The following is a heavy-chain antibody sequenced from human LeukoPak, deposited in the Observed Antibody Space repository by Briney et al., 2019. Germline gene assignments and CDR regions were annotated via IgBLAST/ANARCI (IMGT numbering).Heavy chain of an antibody. CDR1: GYTFPTSG. D-gene: IGHD6-19*01. J-gene: IGHJ4*02. CDR2: IIPILGIA. V-gene: IGHV1-69*04. CDR3: ASWLVDY. Sequence: ASVTVSCKASGYTFPTSGISWVRQAPGQGLEWMGRIIPILGIANYAQKFQGRVTITADKSTSTAYMELSSLRSEDTAVYYCASWLVDYWGQGTLVTVSS.